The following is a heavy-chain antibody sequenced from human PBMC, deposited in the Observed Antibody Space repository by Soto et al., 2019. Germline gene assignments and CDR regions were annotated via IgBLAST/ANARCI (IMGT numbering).Heavy chain of an antibody. V-gene: IGHV1-69*06. CDR1: GGTFSSSA. CDR2: IIPIFGTP. D-gene: IGHD1-7*01. Sequence: GASVKVSCKASGGTFSSSAISWVRQAPGQGLEWVGGIIPIFGTPNYAQKFQGRVTITADKSTSTAYMELTRLRFEDTAVYYCARPELELAAHYYYALDVWGQGTTVTVSS. J-gene: IGHJ6*02. CDR3: ARPELELAAHYYYALDV.